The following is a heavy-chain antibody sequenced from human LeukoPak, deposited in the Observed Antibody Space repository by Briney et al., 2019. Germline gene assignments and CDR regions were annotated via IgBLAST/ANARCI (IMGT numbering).Heavy chain of an antibody. V-gene: IGHV4-59*01. Sequence: SETLSLTCTVSGGSISSYYWSWIRQPPGKGLEWIGHISYSGSTNYNPSLKSRVTISVDTSKNQFSLKLSSVTAADTAVYYCARGIEGYSYGLPHVDYWGQGTLVTVSS. J-gene: IGHJ4*02. CDR3: ARGIEGYSYGLPHVDY. CDR1: GGSISSYY. D-gene: IGHD5-18*01. CDR2: ISYSGST.